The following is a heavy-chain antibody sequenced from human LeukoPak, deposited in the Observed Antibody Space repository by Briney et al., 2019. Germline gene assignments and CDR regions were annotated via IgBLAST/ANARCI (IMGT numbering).Heavy chain of an antibody. V-gene: IGHV3-15*01. D-gene: IGHD6-19*01. CDR1: GFIFSGYS. J-gene: IGHJ4*02. Sequence: PGGSLRLSCAASGFIFSGYSMNWVRQAPGKGLEWVGRIKSQIDGGTTDYAAPVKGRFTISRDDSKNTLYLQMNSLKTEDTAVYFCTKIAMTGPASLDCWGQGTLVTVSS. CDR3: TKIAMTGPASLDC. CDR2: IKSQIDGGTT.